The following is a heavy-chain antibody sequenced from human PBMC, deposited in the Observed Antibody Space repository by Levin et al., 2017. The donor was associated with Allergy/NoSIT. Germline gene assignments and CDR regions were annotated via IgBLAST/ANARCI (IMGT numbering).Heavy chain of an antibody. CDR1: GGTFSSYA. V-gene: IGHV1-69*13. D-gene: IGHD2-2*01. Sequence: SVKVSCKASGGTFSSYAISWVRQAPGQGLEWMGGIIPIFGTANYAQKFQGRVTITADESTSTAYMELSSLRSEDTAVYYCARGARDIVVVPAAMRGSGGYDYGMDVWGQGTTVTVSS. J-gene: IGHJ6*02. CDR3: ARGARDIVVVPAAMRGSGGYDYGMDV. CDR2: IIPIFGTA.